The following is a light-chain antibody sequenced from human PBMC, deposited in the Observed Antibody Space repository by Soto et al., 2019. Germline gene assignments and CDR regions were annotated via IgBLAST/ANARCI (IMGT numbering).Light chain of an antibody. V-gene: IGLV2-14*01. Sequence: QSALTQPASVSGSPGQSITISCTGTSSDVGGYNYVSWYQQHPGKAPKLMIYDVSNRSSGVSNRFSCSKSGNTASLTISGLQAEDEADYYCSSYTSSSTYVVFGGGTKVTVL. J-gene: IGLJ2*01. CDR3: SSYTSSSTYVV. CDR1: SSDVGGYNY. CDR2: DVS.